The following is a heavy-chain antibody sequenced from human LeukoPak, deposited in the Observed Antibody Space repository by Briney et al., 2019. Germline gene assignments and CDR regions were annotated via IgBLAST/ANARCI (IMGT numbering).Heavy chain of an antibody. D-gene: IGHD3-10*01. Sequence: GGSLRLSCAASGFTFSSYGMSRVRQAPGKGLEWVSAISGSGGSTYYADSVKGRFTISRDNSKNTLYLQMNSLRAEDTAVYYCAKGKLTLDMVRGVKGYYYYMDVWGKGTTVTISS. CDR3: AKGKLTLDMVRGVKGYYYYMDV. CDR1: GFTFSSYG. J-gene: IGHJ6*03. V-gene: IGHV3-23*01. CDR2: ISGSGGST.